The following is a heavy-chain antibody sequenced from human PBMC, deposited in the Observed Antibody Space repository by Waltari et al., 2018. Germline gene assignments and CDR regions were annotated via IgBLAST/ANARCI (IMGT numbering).Heavy chain of an antibody. Sequence: QVRLIESGGGAVQPGGALRPSCFASGSTFRQYGMHWVRQAPGKGLEWLTLISFDGKETYYGDSAEGRFTISRDNSRDTLYLQLDNLRVEDTAEYYCVKDNSHGGKFLDSWGPGAQVIVFS. J-gene: IGHJ4*02. CDR2: ISFDGKET. CDR1: GSTFRQYG. V-gene: IGHV3-30*18. D-gene: IGHD2-15*01. CDR3: VKDNSHGGKFLDS.